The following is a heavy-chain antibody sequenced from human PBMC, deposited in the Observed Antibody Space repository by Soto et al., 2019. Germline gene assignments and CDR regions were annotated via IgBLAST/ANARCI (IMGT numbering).Heavy chain of an antibody. V-gene: IGHV1-46*03. Sequence: ASVKVSCKASGYTFTSYYMHWVRQAPGQGLEWMGIINPSGGSTSYAQKFQGRVTMTRDTSTNTVYMELSSLRSEDTAVYYCARVNGMITFGGVIADDAFDIWGQGTMVTVSS. D-gene: IGHD3-16*02. CDR1: GYTFTSYY. J-gene: IGHJ3*02. CDR2: INPSGGST. CDR3: ARVNGMITFGGVIADDAFDI.